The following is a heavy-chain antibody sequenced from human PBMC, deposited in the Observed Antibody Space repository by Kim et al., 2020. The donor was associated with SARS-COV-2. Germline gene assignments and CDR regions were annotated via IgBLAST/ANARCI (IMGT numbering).Heavy chain of an antibody. J-gene: IGHJ4*02. V-gene: IGHV4-4*02. CDR3: SGSSGWYRLDY. D-gene: IGHD6-19*01. Sequence: TNYNPTLKSRVTISVDKSKNHFSLNLNAVTAADTAVYYCSGSSGWYRLDYWGQGTLVTVSS. CDR2: T.